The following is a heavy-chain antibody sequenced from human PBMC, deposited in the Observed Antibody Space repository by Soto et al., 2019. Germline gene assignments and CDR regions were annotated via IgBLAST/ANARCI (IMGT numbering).Heavy chain of an antibody. CDR3: ASWSNWNPLYYPGMDV. CDR2: IIPLYNTS. D-gene: IGHD1-20*01. J-gene: IGHJ6*02. CDR1: GGAFTNYS. V-gene: IGHV1-69*06. Sequence: QVQLLQSGAEVKKPGSSVKVSCKVSGGAFTNYSLNWVRHAPGQGLEWLGGIIPLYNTSNYSLRFLGRVTVTADISSSSVYMHLSGLTSDDTATYFCASWSNWNPLYYPGMDVWGQGPTVTVSS.